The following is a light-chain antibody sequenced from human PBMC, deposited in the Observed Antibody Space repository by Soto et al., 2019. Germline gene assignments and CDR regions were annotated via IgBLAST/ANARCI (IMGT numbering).Light chain of an antibody. V-gene: IGKV3-15*01. Sequence: EIVLTQSPVTLSVSPGERATLSCRASQSISTTLVWYQQKPGQAPRLLIYGASTRATGVPARFSGSGSGTEFTITISSLQSEDFAVYYCQQYNSWVTFGGGTKVDIK. J-gene: IGKJ4*01. CDR3: QQYNSWVT. CDR1: QSISTT. CDR2: GAS.